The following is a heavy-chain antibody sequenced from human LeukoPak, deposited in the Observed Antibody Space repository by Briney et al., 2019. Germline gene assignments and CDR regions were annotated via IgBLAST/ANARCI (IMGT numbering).Heavy chain of an antibody. CDR3: ARAYSYAFEP. D-gene: IGHD5-18*01. CDR2: IKQDGSEK. Sequence: GGSLRLSCAASGFTFSSYWMNWVRQAPGKGLEWVANIKQDGSEKYYVDSVKGRFTISRDNAKNSLFLQMNSLRVEDTAVYYCARAYSYAFEPWGQGTLVTVSS. J-gene: IGHJ5*02. CDR1: GFTFSSYW. V-gene: IGHV3-7*04.